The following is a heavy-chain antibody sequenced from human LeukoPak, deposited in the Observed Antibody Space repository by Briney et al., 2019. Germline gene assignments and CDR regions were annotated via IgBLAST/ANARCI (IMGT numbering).Heavy chain of an antibody. J-gene: IGHJ3*02. CDR3: ARRISSIAARPVWVFPSTDAFDI. CDR1: GFTFSSYA. Sequence: GGSLRLSCAASGFTFSSYAMHWVRQAPGKGLEWVAVISYDGSNKYYADSVKGRFTISRDNSKNTLYLQMNSLRAEDTAVYYCARRISSIAARPVWVFPSTDAFDIWGQGTMVTVSS. CDR2: ISYDGSNK. D-gene: IGHD6-6*01. V-gene: IGHV3-30-3*01.